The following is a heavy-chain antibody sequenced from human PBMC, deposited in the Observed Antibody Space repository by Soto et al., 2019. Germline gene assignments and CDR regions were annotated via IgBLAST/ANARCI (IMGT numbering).Heavy chain of an antibody. CDR1: GGSISSRSYY. V-gene: IGHV4-39*01. CDR3: ARQGVVVVAATRDLGFDY. D-gene: IGHD2-15*01. CDR2: IYYSGST. J-gene: IGHJ4*02. Sequence: PTNALSVNSVDPGGSISSRSYYWGWIRQPPGKGLEWIGSIYYSGSTYYNPSLKSRVTISVDTSKNQFSLKLSSVTAADTAVYYCARQGVVVVAATRDLGFDYWGQGTLVTVSS.